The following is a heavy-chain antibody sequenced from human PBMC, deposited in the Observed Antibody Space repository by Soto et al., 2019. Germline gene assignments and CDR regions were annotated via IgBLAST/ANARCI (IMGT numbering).Heavy chain of an antibody. CDR1: GYTFSSNG. Sequence: QVQLVQSGSAMRKPGASVKVSCKTGGYTFSSNGVSWLRQAPGQGLEWMGWISAYDGKTKYADNVQGRATMTIDTSTTTAYLELRSLKSEDTAVYYCARDGRYVDSNGYFDYWGQGTLVTVS. V-gene: IGHV1-18*01. CDR2: ISAYDGKT. CDR3: ARDGRYVDSNGYFDY. D-gene: IGHD3-22*01. J-gene: IGHJ4*02.